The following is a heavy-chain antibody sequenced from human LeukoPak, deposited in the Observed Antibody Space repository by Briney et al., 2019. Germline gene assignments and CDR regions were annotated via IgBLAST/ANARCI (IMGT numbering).Heavy chain of an antibody. J-gene: IGHJ5*02. CDR3: ARDHQEYSSSSGWFDP. V-gene: IGHV1-18*01. Sequence: GASVKVSCKASGYTFTSYGIRWVRQAPGQGLEWMGWISAYNGNTNYAQKLQGRVTMTTDTSTSTAYMELRSLRSDDTAVYYCARDHQEYSSSSGWFDPWGQGTLVTVSS. D-gene: IGHD6-6*01. CDR1: GYTFTSYG. CDR2: ISAYNGNT.